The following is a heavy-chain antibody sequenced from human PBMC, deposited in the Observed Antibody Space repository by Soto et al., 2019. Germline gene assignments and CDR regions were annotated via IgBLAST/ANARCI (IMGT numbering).Heavy chain of an antibody. Sequence: SATRSRPWPVSGCSLRSTHYYCGCIRQPPGKGLEWIGSIYYSGSTYYNPSLKSRVIILVDTSKNQFSLHLSSVTAADTAIYYCARDGYNYAADVWGQGPTVTVSS. J-gene: IGHJ6*02. CDR2: IYYSGST. V-gene: IGHV4-39*07. D-gene: IGHD5-18*01. CDR3: ARDGYNYAADV. CDR1: GCSLRSTHYY.